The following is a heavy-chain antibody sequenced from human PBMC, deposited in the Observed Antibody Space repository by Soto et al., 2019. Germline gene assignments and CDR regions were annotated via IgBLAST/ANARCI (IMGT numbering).Heavy chain of an antibody. CDR2: ITFASNYI. V-gene: IGHV3-21*01. J-gene: IGHJ6*02. Sequence: GSLRLSGVAPGLMFSKYTMNWVRQAPGKGLEWFSSITFASNYIYYADSVKGRFTISRDNAKNSLYLQMNSLRAEDTAVSYCDSVGTGSYQPLDIWGQGTMVTVSS. D-gene: IGHD3-9*01. CDR3: DSVGTGSYQPLDI. CDR1: GLMFSKYT.